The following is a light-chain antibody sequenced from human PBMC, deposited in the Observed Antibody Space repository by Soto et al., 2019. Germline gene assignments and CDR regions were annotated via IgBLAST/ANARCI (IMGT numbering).Light chain of an antibody. CDR3: QQYSISPLT. CDR2: GAS. Sequence: EIVLTQSPGTLSLSPGERATLSCRASQSVTSTSVAWVQQKPGQAPRLLIFGASNRATGIPDRFSGSGSGTDFTLTISRLEPEDFAVYYCQQYSISPLTFGGGTKGEIK. CDR1: QSVTSTS. V-gene: IGKV3-20*01. J-gene: IGKJ4*01.